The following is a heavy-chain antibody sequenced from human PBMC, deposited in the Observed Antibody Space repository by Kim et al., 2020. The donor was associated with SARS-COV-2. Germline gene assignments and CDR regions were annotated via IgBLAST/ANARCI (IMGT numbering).Heavy chain of an antibody. J-gene: IGHJ5*02. D-gene: IGHD5-12*01. Sequence: GESLKISCKGSGYSFTSYWIGWVRQMPGKGLEWMGIIYPGDSDTRYSPSFQGQVTISADKSISTAYLQWSSLKASDTAMYYCAREQGGYDTDNYNWFDPWGQGTLVTVSS. V-gene: IGHV5-51*01. CDR3: AREQGGYDTDNYNWFDP. CDR2: IYPGDSDT. CDR1: GYSFTSYW.